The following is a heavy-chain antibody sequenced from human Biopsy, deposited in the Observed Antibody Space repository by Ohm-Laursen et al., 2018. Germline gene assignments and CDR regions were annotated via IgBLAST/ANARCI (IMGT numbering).Heavy chain of an antibody. CDR2: ITSRTSST. J-gene: IGHJ6*02. CDR1: GFTFNVYS. V-gene: IGHV3-21*01. D-gene: IGHD3-10*01. Sequence: GSLRLSCAASGFTFNVYSIVWDRQAPGKGLEWVSSITSRTSSTYYADSVKGRVTISRDNANNSVSLQMNNLRVDDTAVSYCARWYGDLFYYYNGMDVWGQGTTVTVSS. CDR3: ARWYGDLFYYYNGMDV.